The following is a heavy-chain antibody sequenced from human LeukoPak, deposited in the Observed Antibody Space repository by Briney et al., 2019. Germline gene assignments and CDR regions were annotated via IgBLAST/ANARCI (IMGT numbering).Heavy chain of an antibody. J-gene: IGHJ4*02. D-gene: IGHD4-23*01. CDR3: ASGLLRWDFDY. V-gene: IGHV3-72*01. CDR1: GFTFSDHY. Sequence: GGSLRLSCAASGFTFSDHYMDWVRQAPGKGLEWVGRTRNKANSYTTEYAASVKGRFTISRDDSKNSLYLQMNSLKTEDTAVYFCASGLLRWDFDYWGQGTLVTVSS. CDR2: TRNKANSYTT.